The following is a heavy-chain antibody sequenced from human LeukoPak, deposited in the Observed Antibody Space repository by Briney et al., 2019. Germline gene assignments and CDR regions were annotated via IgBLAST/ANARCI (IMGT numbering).Heavy chain of an antibody. J-gene: IGHJ4*02. CDR1: GFTVSTNY. CDR3: AKVFEEMTTTNYYFDY. V-gene: IGHV3-53*01. CDR2: IYSGAHT. D-gene: IGHD5-24*01. Sequence: GGSLRLSCAASGFTVSTNYMTWVRQAPGKGLEWVSIIYSGAHTFYAESVKGRFTISRDNSKNTVYLQMNSLRAEDTAVYYCAKVFEEMTTTNYYFDYWGQGTLVTVSS.